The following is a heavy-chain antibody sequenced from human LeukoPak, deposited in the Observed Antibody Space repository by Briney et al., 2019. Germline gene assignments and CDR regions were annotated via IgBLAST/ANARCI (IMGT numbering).Heavy chain of an antibody. Sequence: GGSLRLSCAASEFTFNRYGMSWVRQAPGKGLQWVANIKQDGSEAHYVDSVKGRFTISRDNAKNSLSLQMNSLNVDDTGVYFCTRDALFGSGRTHLDFWSQGTLVSVSS. CDR2: IKQDGSEA. CDR3: TRDALFGSGRTHLDF. J-gene: IGHJ4*02. V-gene: IGHV3-7*04. CDR1: EFTFNRYG. D-gene: IGHD3-10*01.